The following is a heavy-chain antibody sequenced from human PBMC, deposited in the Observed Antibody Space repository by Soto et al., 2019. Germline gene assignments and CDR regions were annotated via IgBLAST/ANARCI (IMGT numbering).Heavy chain of an antibody. V-gene: IGHV4-34*01. CDR3: ARHHVRGRTIAGAAEF. D-gene: IGHD1-26*01. CDR2: INHSGNT. J-gene: IGHJ4*02. CDR1: GKSLSGYY. Sequence: PPETLSLTCAVYGKSLSGYYWSWIRQPPGKALEWIGEINHSGNTNYNPSLKSRVTISVDTSKNQLFLNLSSVTAADTAMYYCARHHVRGRTIAGAAEFWGQGTLVTVSS.